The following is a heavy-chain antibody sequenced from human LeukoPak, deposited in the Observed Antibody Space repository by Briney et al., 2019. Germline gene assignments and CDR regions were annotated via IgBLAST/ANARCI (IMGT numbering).Heavy chain of an antibody. CDR2: ICYSGST. J-gene: IGHJ4*02. D-gene: IGHD3-10*01. CDR1: GGSISSSSYY. CDR3: ARVIRITMVRGVIITGPHFDY. V-gene: IGHV4-39*07. Sequence: PSETLSLTCSVSGGSISSSSYYWGWIRQPPGRGLEWIGNICYSGSTYYNPSLKSRVTISVDTSKNQFSLRLSSVTAADTAVYYCARVIRITMVRGVIITGPHFDYWGQGTLVTVSS.